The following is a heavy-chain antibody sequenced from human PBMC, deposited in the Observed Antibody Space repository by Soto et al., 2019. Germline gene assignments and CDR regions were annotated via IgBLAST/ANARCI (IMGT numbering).Heavy chain of an antibody. V-gene: IGHV6-1*01. CDR3: ARDAAPTLNYPHGMDV. J-gene: IGHJ6*02. D-gene: IGHD1-7*01. CDR2: TLYRSSKWYN. Sequence: SQTLSLTCAISGDSVSTNIAAWSWIRQSPSRGLEWLGRTLYRSSKWYNEYAVSVKSRMTINPDTSKNQFSLQLNSVTPEDTAVYYCARDAAPTLNYPHGMDVWGQGTAVTRLL. CDR1: GDSVSTNIAA.